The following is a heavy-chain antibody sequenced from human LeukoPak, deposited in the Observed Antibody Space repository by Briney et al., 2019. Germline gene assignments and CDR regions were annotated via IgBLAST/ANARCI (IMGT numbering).Heavy chain of an antibody. CDR1: GFTFSSYA. D-gene: IGHD3-22*01. V-gene: IGHV3-23*01. CDR3: AKLDYYDTP. J-gene: IGHJ5*02. CDR2: ITGSSAST. Sequence: GGSLGLSCAASGFTFSSYAMSWVRQAPGKGLEWVSSITGSSASTYYADSVKGRFTISRDNSKNTLYLQMNSLRAEDMAVYFCAKLDYYDTPWGQGTLVTVSS.